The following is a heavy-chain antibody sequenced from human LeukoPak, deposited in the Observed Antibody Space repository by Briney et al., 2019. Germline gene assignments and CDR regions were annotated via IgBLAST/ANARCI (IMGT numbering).Heavy chain of an antibody. V-gene: IGHV4-39*01. CDR3: ARELSYYYDSSGGNWFDP. Sequence: SETLSLTCTVSGDSISTSNSYWGWIRQPPGKGLEWIGSIYYSGNTYYNASLKSRVTISVDTSKNQFSLKLTSVTAADTAVYYCARELSYYYDSSGGNWFDPWGQGTLVTVSS. D-gene: IGHD3-22*01. CDR2: IYYSGNT. J-gene: IGHJ5*02. CDR1: GDSISTSNSY.